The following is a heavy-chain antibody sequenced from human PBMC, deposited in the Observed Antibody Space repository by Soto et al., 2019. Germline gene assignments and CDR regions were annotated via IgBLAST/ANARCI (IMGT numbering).Heavy chain of an antibody. Sequence: PGGSLRLFCAASGFTFSSYGMHWVRQAPGKGLEWVALISYDGSNKYYADSLKGRFTISRDNSKNTLFLQMSSLTADDSAVYYCARDPSPYTSGWYGIDFWGLGTLVTVSS. CDR3: ARDPSPYTSGWYGIDF. CDR2: ISYDGSNK. J-gene: IGHJ4*01. D-gene: IGHD6-19*01. CDR1: GFTFSSYG. V-gene: IGHV3-30*03.